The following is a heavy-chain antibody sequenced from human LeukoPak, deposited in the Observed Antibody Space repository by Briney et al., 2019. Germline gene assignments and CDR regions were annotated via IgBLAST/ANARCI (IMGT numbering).Heavy chain of an antibody. CDR3: ARDYYDGTGYHVFDI. V-gene: IGHV4-31*03. J-gene: IGHJ3*02. Sequence: SETPSLTRTVSGGSINSGGYYWNWIRQHPGKGLEWIGYIYYSGSTYYNPSLKSRLSISIDTSKNQFSLKLSSVTAADTAVYYCARDYYDGTGYHVFDIWGQGTMVTVSS. CDR2: IYYSGST. CDR1: GGSINSGGYY. D-gene: IGHD3-22*01.